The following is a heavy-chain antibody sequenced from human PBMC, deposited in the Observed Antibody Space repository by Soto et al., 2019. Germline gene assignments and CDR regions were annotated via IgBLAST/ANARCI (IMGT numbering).Heavy chain of an antibody. D-gene: IGHD3-22*01. CDR3: ATHYTDYYDSSGYFGY. J-gene: IGHJ4*02. CDR2: ISYDGSNK. Sequence: QVQLVESGGGVVQPGRSLRLSCAASGFTFSSYAMHWVRQAPGKGLEWVAVISYDGSNKYYADSVKGRFNISRDNSKNTLYLQMNSLRAEYTAVYYCATHYTDYYDSSGYFGYWGQGTLVTVSS. V-gene: IGHV3-30-3*01. CDR1: GFTFSSYA.